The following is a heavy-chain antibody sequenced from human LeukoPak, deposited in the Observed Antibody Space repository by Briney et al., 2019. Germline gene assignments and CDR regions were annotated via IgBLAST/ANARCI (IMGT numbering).Heavy chain of an antibody. Sequence: ASVKVSCKVSGYTLTELSMHWVRQAPGKGLEWMGGFDPEDGETIYAQKFQGRVTMTEDTSTDTAYMELSSLRSEDTAVYYCAGYIAAAWYAYFDYWGQGTLVTVSS. D-gene: IGHD6-13*01. CDR2: FDPEDGET. CDR3: AGYIAAAWYAYFDY. J-gene: IGHJ4*02. V-gene: IGHV1-24*01. CDR1: GYTLTELS.